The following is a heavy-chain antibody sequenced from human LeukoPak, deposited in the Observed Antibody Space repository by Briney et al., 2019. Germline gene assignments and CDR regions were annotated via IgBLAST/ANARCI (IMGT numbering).Heavy chain of an antibody. V-gene: IGHV3-64*02. CDR1: GFRFSYHD. D-gene: IGHD1-14*01. Sequence: GGSLRLSCAASGFRFSYHDMHWVRQAPGKGLEFVSSIGAAGAHTFYADSVKGRFAISRDNFQSTMYLQMDGLRPEDSAVYYCARELGGTKTGGFDIWGQGTVVTVSS. CDR3: ARELGGTKTGGFDI. CDR2: IGAAGAHT. J-gene: IGHJ3*02.